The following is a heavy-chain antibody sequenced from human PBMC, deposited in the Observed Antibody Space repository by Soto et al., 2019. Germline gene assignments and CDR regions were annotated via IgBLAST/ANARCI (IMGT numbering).Heavy chain of an antibody. CDR3: ARDPELYDFWMGVMDV. D-gene: IGHD3-3*01. CDR1: GFTFSSYA. J-gene: IGHJ6*02. Sequence: ESGGGVVQPGRSLRLSCAASGFTFSSYAMHWVRQAPGTGLEWVAVISYDGSNKYYADSVKGRFTISRDNSKNTLYLQMNSLRAEDTAVYYCARDPELYDFWMGVMDVWGQGTTVTVSS. V-gene: IGHV3-30-3*01. CDR2: ISYDGSNK.